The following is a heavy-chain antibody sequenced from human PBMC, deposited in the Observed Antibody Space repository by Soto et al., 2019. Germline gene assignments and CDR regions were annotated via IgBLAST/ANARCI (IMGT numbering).Heavy chain of an antibody. CDR3: ARRGWDAFDI. Sequence: QVQLVESGGGVVQPGRSLRLSCAASGFTFSSYGMHWVRQAPGKGLEWEAVISYDGSNKYYADSVKGRFTISRDNSKNTLYLQMNSLRAEDTAVYYCARRGWDAFDIWGQGTMVTVSS. J-gene: IGHJ3*02. V-gene: IGHV3-30*03. CDR1: GFTFSSYG. CDR2: ISYDGSNK.